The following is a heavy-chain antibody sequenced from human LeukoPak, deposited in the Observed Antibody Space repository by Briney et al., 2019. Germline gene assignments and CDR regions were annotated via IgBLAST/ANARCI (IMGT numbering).Heavy chain of an antibody. CDR2: ISYDGSNK. V-gene: IGHV3-30*18. J-gene: IGHJ5*02. D-gene: IGHD5-24*01. CDR3: AKDLATSFFDP. CDR1: GFTFSSYG. Sequence: SGGSLRLSCAASGFTFSSYGMHWVRQAPGKGLEWVAVISYDGSNKYYADSVKGRFTISRDNSKNTLYLQMNSLRAEDTAVYYCAKDLATSFFDPWGQGTLVTVSS.